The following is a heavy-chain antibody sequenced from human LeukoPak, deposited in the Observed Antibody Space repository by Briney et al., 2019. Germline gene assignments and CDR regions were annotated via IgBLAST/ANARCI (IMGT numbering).Heavy chain of an antibody. CDR3: ARDLEYHYDSSGYYYSSSEYFDL. V-gene: IGHV4-4*02. J-gene: IGHJ2*01. D-gene: IGHD3-22*01. CDR1: GGSISSSNW. CDR2: IYHSGST. Sequence: SETLSLTCAVSGGSISSSNWWSWVRQPPGKGLEWIGEIYHSGSTNYNPSLKSRVTISVDKSKNQFSLKLSSVTAADTAVYYCARDLEYHYDSSGYYYSSSEYFDLWGRGTLVTVSS.